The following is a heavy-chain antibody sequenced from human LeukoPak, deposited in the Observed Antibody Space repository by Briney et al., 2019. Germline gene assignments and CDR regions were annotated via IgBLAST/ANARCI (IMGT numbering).Heavy chain of an antibody. D-gene: IGHD5-12*01. Sequence: GRSLRLSCAASGFTFSSYWMHWVRQAPGKGLVWVSRINSDGSSITYADSVKGRFTISRDNAKNTLFLQMNSLRVEDTAVYYCAREGRVSGYDFDCWGQGTLVTVSS. CDR3: AREGRVSGYDFDC. J-gene: IGHJ4*02. V-gene: IGHV3-74*03. CDR1: GFTFSSYW. CDR2: INSDGSSI.